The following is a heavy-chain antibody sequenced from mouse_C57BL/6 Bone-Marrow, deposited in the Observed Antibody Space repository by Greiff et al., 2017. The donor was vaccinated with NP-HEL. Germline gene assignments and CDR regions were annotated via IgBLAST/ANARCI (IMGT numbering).Heavy chain of an antibody. D-gene: IGHD1-1*01. CDR3: ARPPMTTVVATPYWYFDV. V-gene: IGHV1-69*01. CDR1: GYTFTSYW. J-gene: IGHJ1*03. CDR2: IDPSDSYT. Sequence: VQLQQSGAELVMPGASVKLSCKASGYTFTSYWMHWVKQRPGQGLEWIGEIDPSDSYTNYNQKFKGKSTLTVDKSSSTAYMQLSSLTSEDSAVYYCARPPMTTVVATPYWYFDVWGTGTTVTVSS.